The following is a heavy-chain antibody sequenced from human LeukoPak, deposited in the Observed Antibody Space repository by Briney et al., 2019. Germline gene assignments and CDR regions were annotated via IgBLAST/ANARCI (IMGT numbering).Heavy chain of an antibody. Sequence: SETLSLTCTVSGGSISIHYWGSTRLPPGNGLESNGYIYYRGSTNYNPSLKSRVTISVDTSKNQFSLKLSSVTAADTAVYYCARDQSGYDFWSGYYYYMDVWGKGTTVTVSS. V-gene: IGHV4-59*11. J-gene: IGHJ6*03. CDR2: IYYRGST. CDR3: ARDQSGYDFWSGYYYYMDV. CDR1: GGSISIHY. D-gene: IGHD3-3*01.